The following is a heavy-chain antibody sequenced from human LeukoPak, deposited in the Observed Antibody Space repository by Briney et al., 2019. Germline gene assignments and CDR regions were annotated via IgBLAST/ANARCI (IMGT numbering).Heavy chain of an antibody. V-gene: IGHV3-74*01. CDR1: GFTVSSNY. Sequence: GGSLRLSCAASGFTVSSNYMSWVRQAPGKGLVWVSRIKSDGSSATYAESVKGRFTISRDNARNTLYLQMNSLRVDDTAVYYCAKSDWFDPWGRGILVTVSS. CDR2: IKSDGSSA. CDR3: AKSDWFDP. J-gene: IGHJ5*02.